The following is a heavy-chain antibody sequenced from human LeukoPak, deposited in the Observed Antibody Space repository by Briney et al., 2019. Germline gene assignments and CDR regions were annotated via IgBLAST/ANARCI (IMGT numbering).Heavy chain of an antibody. Sequence: PSETLSLTCTVSGGSTSSYYWSWSLQPPGKELEWIGYIYYSGSTNYNPSLKSRVTISVDTSKNQFSLKLSSVTAAGTAVYYCARQGRPDYYDSSGYYPFDYWGQGTLVTVSS. D-gene: IGHD3-22*01. J-gene: IGHJ4*02. CDR3: ARQGRPDYYDSSGYYPFDY. V-gene: IGHV4-59*08. CDR1: GGSTSSYY. CDR2: IYYSGST.